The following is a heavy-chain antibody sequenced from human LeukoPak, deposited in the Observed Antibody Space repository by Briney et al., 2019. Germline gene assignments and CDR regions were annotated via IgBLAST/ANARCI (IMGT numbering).Heavy chain of an antibody. CDR3: ARDPRTLGGATPDAFDI. V-gene: IGHV3-21*01. CDR1: GFTFSSYS. J-gene: IGHJ3*02. D-gene: IGHD1-26*01. Sequence: GGSLRLSCAASGFTFSSYSMNWVRQAPGKGLEWVSSISSSSTYIYYIDSVKGRFTISRDSAKISLYLQMNSLRAEDTAMYYCARDPRTLGGATPDAFDIWGQGTMVTVSS. CDR2: ISSSSTYI.